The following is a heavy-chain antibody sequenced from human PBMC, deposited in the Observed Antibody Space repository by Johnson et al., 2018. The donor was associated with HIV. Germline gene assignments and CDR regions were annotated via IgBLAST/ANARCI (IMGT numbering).Heavy chain of an antibody. Sequence: QVQLVESGGGVVQPGRSLRLSCAASGFTFSSYAMHWVRQAPGKGLEWVAVISYDGSNKYYADSVKGRFTISRDNSKNTLYLQMNSLRVEDTAVYYCAREARIVVVEPSDAFDIWGQGTMVTVSS. CDR2: ISYDGSNK. CDR3: AREARIVVVEPSDAFDI. V-gene: IGHV3-30*04. D-gene: IGHD3-22*01. J-gene: IGHJ3*02. CDR1: GFTFSSYA.